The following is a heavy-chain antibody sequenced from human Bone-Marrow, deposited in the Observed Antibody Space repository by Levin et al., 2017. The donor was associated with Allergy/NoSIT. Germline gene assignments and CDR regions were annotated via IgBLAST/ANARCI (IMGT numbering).Heavy chain of an antibody. Sequence: GGSLRLSCVASGFGVSGTYMSWVRQAPGKGLEWVSIIHSGGDTYYADSVKGRFTISRDNSRKTLYLQMNSLIVAETAVYSCARDDGRSLRNHWGQGTLVTVSS. V-gene: IGHV3-53*01. CDR2: IHSGGDT. J-gene: IGHJ5*02. CDR1: GFGVSGTY. D-gene: IGHD4-17*01. CDR3: ARDDGRSLRNH.